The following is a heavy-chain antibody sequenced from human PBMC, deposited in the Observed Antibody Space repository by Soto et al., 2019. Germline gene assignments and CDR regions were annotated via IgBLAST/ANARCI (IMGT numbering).Heavy chain of an antibody. CDR3: ARLSTSAGRRDLAC. CDR1: GFSLSSYW. V-gene: IGHV3-7*01. CDR2: MNQDGSES. Sequence: EVQLVESGGGLVQPGGSLRLSCAASGFSLSSYWMSWVRQAPGKGLEWVANMNQDGSESDYVGSVKGRFTFTRDNAKNSLYLPMNSLRADDTAVYYWARLSTSAGRRDLACWGQGTLVTVSS. J-gene: IGHJ4*02.